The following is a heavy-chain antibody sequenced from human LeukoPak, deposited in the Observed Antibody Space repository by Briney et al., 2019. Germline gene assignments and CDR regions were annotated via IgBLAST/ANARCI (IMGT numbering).Heavy chain of an antibody. Sequence: GGSLRLSCAASGFTFSSYSMNWVRQAPGKGLEWVSSISSSSSYIYYADSVKGRFTISRDNAKNSLYLQMNSLRAEDTAVYYCARELIAAAGNDYFDYWGQGTLVTVSS. CDR2: ISSSSSYI. J-gene: IGHJ4*02. V-gene: IGHV3-21*01. CDR1: GFTFSSYS. D-gene: IGHD6-13*01. CDR3: ARELIAAAGNDYFDY.